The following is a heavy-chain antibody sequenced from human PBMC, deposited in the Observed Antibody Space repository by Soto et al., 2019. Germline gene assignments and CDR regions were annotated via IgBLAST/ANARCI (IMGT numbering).Heavy chain of an antibody. V-gene: IGHV3-23*01. J-gene: IGHJ4*02. Sequence: EVQLLESGGGLVPPGGSLRLSSAASGFTFSSYAMSWVRQAPGKGLEWLAGITFRGDNTYYADSVKGRFTLSRDNSRNRLDLQMNSLKVEDTALYYCAKLGTMGVFDNWGQGTLLTVSS. CDR2: ITFRGDNT. CDR3: AKLGTMGVFDN. CDR1: GFTFSSYA. D-gene: IGHD1-26*01.